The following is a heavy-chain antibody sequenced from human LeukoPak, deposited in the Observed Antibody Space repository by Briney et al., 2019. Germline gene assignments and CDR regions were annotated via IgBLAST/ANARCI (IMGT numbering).Heavy chain of an antibody. V-gene: IGHV1-69*05. CDR1: GGTFSSYA. D-gene: IGHD6-6*01. Sequence: SVKVSCKASGGTFSSYAISWVRQAPEQGLEWMGGIIPIFGTANYAQKFQGRVTITTDESTSTAYMELSSLRSEDTAVYYCARDRLEKSSSSVDAFDIWGQGTMVTVSS. CDR2: IIPIFGTA. CDR3: ARDRLEKSSSSVDAFDI. J-gene: IGHJ3*02.